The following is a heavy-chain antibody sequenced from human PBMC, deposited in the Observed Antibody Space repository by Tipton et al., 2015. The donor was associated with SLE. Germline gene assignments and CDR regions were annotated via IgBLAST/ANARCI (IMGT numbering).Heavy chain of an antibody. J-gene: IGHJ6*03. CDR2: IYYSGST. CDR3: ARMVDAVAGTGYYYYMDV. Sequence: TLSLTCTVSGGSVSSGSYNWNWIRQPPGKGLEWIGDIYYSGSTYYNPSLKSRVTISVDTSKNQFSLKLSSVTAADTAVYYCARMVDAVAGTGYYYYMDVWGKGTTVTVSS. D-gene: IGHD6-19*01. V-gene: IGHV4-30-4*08. CDR1: GGSVSSGSYN.